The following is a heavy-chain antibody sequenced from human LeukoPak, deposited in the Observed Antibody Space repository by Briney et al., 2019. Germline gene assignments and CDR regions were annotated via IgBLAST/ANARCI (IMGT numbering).Heavy chain of an antibody. J-gene: IGHJ5*02. Sequence: GASVKVSCKASGYTFTSHEINWVRQATGQGLEWMGLINPSGSSTSYAQKFQGRLSLTRDMSTSTDYMELSSLRSEDTAVYYCARDNSVGDTAWWFDPWGQGTLVTVSS. CDR2: INPSGSST. V-gene: IGHV1-46*01. D-gene: IGHD1-26*01. CDR1: GYTFTSHE. CDR3: ARDNSVGDTAWWFDP.